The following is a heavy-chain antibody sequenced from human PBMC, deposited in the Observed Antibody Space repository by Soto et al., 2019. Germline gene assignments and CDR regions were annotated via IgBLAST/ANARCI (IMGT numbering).Heavy chain of an antibody. CDR1: GFTFIRVA. J-gene: IGHJ4*02. D-gene: IGHD1-26*01. CDR3: AKVPNSGSYFYFDY. Sequence: GGSRRLACGACGFTFIRVAMGWVRQSPGGGLEWVSAISGSGGNTYYPDSVKGRFTISRDNSEGTLYLQMNSLRAEDTALYYCAKVPNSGSYFYFDYWGLGTLVTVSS. V-gene: IGHV3-23*01. CDR2: ISGSGGNT.